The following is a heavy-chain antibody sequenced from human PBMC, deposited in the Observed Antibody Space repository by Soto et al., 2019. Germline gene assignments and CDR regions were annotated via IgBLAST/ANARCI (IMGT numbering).Heavy chain of an antibody. J-gene: IGHJ5*02. Sequence: PSETLSLTCTVSGGSICGGDYYWSWIRQPPGKGLEWIGYIYYSGSTYYNPSLKSRVTISVDTSKNQFSLKLSSVTAADTAVYYCARGHSEGVDPWGQGTLVTVSS. CDR1: GGSICGGDYY. CDR2: IYYSGST. V-gene: IGHV4-30-4*01. CDR3: ARGHSEGVDP. D-gene: IGHD1-26*01.